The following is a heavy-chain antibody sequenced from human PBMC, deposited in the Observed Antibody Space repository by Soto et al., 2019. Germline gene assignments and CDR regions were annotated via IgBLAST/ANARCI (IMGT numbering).Heavy chain of an antibody. CDR2: IGGTT. V-gene: IGHV3-23*01. Sequence: EVQMLESGGGLVQPGGSLRLSCEASVFTISSYGMTWVRQAPGKGLEWVSAIGGTTYYADSVKGRFTISRDNSKNTLFLVMNSLRAEDTAVYYCTKGERRSVADPFADWGQGTLVTVSS. J-gene: IGHJ4*02. CDR3: TKGERRSVADPFAD. D-gene: IGHD6-19*01. CDR1: VFTISSYG.